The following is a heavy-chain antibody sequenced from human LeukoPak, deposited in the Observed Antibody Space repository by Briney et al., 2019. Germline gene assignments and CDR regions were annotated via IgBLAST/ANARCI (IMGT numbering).Heavy chain of an antibody. J-gene: IGHJ4*02. CDR1: GFTFSRYG. Sequence: AGGSLRLSCAASGFTFSRYGTHWVRQAPGKGLEWVAVISYDGSKKDYADSVKGRFTISRDNSKNTLYLQMNSLRVEDTAVYYCAKDIPHYGSGSSHFDYWGQGTLVTVSS. CDR2: ISYDGSKK. CDR3: AKDIPHYGSGSSHFDY. V-gene: IGHV3-30*18. D-gene: IGHD3-10*01.